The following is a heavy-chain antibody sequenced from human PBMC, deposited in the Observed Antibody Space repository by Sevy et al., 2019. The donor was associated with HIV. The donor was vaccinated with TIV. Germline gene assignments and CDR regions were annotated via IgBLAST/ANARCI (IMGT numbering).Heavy chain of an antibody. V-gene: IGHV3-11*01. J-gene: IGHJ4*02. CDR2: ISSSGSTI. D-gene: IGHD5-18*01. Sequence: GGSLRLSCAASGFTFSDYYISWIRQAPGKGLEWVSYISSSGSTIYYADSVKGRFTISRDNAKNSLYLQMNSLRAEDTAVYYCARLRMDTAMYFDYWGQGTLVTVSS. CDR3: ARLRMDTAMYFDY. CDR1: GFTFSDYY.